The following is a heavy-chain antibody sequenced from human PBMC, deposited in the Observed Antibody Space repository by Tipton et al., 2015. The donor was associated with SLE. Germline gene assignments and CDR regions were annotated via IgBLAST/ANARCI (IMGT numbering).Heavy chain of an antibody. Sequence: QVQLVQSGAEVKKPGASVKVSCKASGYTFTNDDINWVRQATGQGLECMGWMNPNTANTGHAQKFQGRVTMTRNTSDSTAYMELSSLRSEDTAVYYCARRYYDSSTYYYYFVYWGQGTLVTVSS. CDR3: ARRYYDSSTYYYYFVY. V-gene: IGHV1-8*01. CDR1: GYTFTNDD. J-gene: IGHJ4*02. D-gene: IGHD3-22*01. CDR2: MNPNTANT.